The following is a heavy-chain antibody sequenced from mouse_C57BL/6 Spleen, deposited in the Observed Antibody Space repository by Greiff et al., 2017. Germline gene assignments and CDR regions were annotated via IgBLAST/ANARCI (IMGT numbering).Heavy chain of an antibody. Sequence: EVQLQESGPELVKPGASVKISCKASGYSFTGYYMNWVKQSPGKSLEWIGDINPCTGGTTYNQKFKAKATLTVDKSSSTAYMELKRLTSEDSAVYYCAPYSNYERPWFAYWGQGTLVTVSA. CDR3: APYSNYERPWFAY. D-gene: IGHD2-5*01. J-gene: IGHJ3*01. V-gene: IGHV1-42*01. CDR1: GYSFTGYY. CDR2: INPCTGGT.